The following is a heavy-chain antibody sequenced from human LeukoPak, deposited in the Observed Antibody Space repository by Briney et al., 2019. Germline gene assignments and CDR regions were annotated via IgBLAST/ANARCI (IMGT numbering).Heavy chain of an antibody. D-gene: IGHD3-22*01. CDR1: GGSISSSGYY. CDR2: IYYSGST. V-gene: IGHV4-39*02. J-gene: IGHJ5*02. CDR3: ARTYYYDSSGSYGYNWFDP. Sequence: PSETLSLTCTVSGGSISSSGYYWGWIRQPPGKGLEWIESIYYSGSTYYNPSLRSRVTISVDPSKNHFSLKLSSVTAADTAVYHCARTYYYDSSGSYGYNWFDPWGQGTLVTVSS.